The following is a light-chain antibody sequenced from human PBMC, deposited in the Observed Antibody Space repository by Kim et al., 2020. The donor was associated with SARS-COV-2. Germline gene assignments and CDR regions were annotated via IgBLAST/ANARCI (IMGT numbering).Light chain of an antibody. J-gene: IGLJ1*01. Sequence: VTICGTGSSSNIGAGYDVHWYQQLPGTAPKLLIYGNSNRPSGVPDRFSGSKSGTSASLAITGLQAEDEADYYCQSYDSSLSGSGVFGTGTKVTVL. CDR3: QSYDSSLSGSGV. V-gene: IGLV1-40*01. CDR1: SSNIGAGYD. CDR2: GNS.